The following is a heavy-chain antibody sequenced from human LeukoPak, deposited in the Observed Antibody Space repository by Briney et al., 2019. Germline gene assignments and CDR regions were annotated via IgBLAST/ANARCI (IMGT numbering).Heavy chain of an antibody. Sequence: GESLEISYKGSGYSFTSYWIGWVRQMPGKGLEWMGIIYPGDSDTRYSPSFQGQVTISADKSISTAYLQWSSLKASDTAMYYCARTNMVRGVIGWFDPWGQGTLVTVSS. D-gene: IGHD3-10*01. CDR3: ARTNMVRGVIGWFDP. CDR1: GYSFTSYW. CDR2: IYPGDSDT. J-gene: IGHJ5*02. V-gene: IGHV5-51*01.